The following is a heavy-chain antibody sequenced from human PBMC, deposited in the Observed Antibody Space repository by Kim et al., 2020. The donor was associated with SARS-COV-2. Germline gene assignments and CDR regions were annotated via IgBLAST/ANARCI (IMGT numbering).Heavy chain of an antibody. J-gene: IGHJ4*02. V-gene: IGHV3-15*01. CDR3: TIADSSGWYGFDY. CDR1: GFTFSNAW. CDR2: IKSKTDGGTT. Sequence: GGSLRLSCAASGFTFSNAWMSWVRQVPGKGLEWVGRIKSKTDGGTTDYAAPVKGRISISRDDSKNTLYLQMNSLKTEDTGVYYCTIADSSGWYGFDYWGQGTLVTVSS. D-gene: IGHD6-19*01.